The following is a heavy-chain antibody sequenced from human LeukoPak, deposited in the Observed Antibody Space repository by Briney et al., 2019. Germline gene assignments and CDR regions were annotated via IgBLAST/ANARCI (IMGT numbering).Heavy chain of an antibody. CDR3: ARDRFRIVTTDDAFDI. V-gene: IGHV4-39*07. D-gene: IGHD4-11*01. CDR1: GGSISSSSYY. CDR2: IYYSGST. Sequence: SQTLSLTCTVSGGSISSSSYYWGWIRQPPGKGLEWIGSIYYSGSTYYNPSLKSRVTISVDTSKNQFSLKLSSVTAADTAVYYCARDRFRIVTTDDAFDIWGQGTMVTVSS. J-gene: IGHJ3*02.